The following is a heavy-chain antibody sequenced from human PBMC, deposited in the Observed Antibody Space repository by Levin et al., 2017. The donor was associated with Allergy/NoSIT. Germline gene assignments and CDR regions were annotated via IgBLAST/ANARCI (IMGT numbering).Heavy chain of an antibody. D-gene: IGHD3-16*02. CDR3: ARAGPPNYDYNWGSYRDGYFDY. V-gene: IGHV3-49*04. CDR2: IRNKAHGGTT. Sequence: GESLKISCTGSGFTFGDYAMSWVRQAPGKGLEWVGFIRNKAHGGTTEYAASVKGRLTISRDDSKSIAYLHMNSLKTEDTAVYFCARAGPPNYDYNWGSYRDGYFDYWGQGTLVTVSS. CDR1: GFTFGDYA. J-gene: IGHJ4*02.